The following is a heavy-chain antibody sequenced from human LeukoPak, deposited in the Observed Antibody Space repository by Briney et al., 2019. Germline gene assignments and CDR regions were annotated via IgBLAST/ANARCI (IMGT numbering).Heavy chain of an antibody. D-gene: IGHD3-16*01. CDR1: GFPFSTFW. J-gene: IGHJ3*01. CDR3: AREGASTISHAFDV. V-gene: IGHV3-7*01. Sequence: GGSLRLSCAASGFPFSTFWMTWVRQASGKGLEWVASIIQDGSERYYVGSVKGRFTISRDNAKNSLYLQMNSLRAEDTAVYYCAREGASTISHAFDVWGQGTMVTVSS. CDR2: IIQDGSER.